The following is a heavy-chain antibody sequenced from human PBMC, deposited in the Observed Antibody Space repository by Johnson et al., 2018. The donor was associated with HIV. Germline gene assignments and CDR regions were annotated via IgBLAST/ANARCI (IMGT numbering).Heavy chain of an antibody. J-gene: IGHJ3*02. CDR3: APIAAAAFDI. V-gene: IGHV3-30*03. CDR2: ISYDGSNK. Sequence: QVQLVESGGGVVRPGGSLRLSCAVSGFTFDDYGMSWVRQVPGKGLEWVAVISYDGSNKYYADSVKGRFTISRDNSKNTLYLQMNSLRAEDTAVYYCAPIAAAAFDIWGQGTMVTVSS. D-gene: IGHD6-6*01. CDR1: GFTFDDYG.